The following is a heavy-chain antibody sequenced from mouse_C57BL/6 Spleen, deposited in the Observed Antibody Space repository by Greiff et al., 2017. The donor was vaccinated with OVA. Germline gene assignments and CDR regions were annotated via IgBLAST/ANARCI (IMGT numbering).Heavy chain of an antibody. D-gene: IGHD4-1*01. CDR2: IYYSGTI. Sequence: DVMLVESGPGLVKPSQTVFLTCTVTGISITTGNYRWSWIRQFPGNKLEWIGYIYYSGTITYNPSLTSRTTITRDTPKNQFFLEMNSLTAEDTATYYCARANWDVGDFDYWGQGTTLTVSS. J-gene: IGHJ2*01. V-gene: IGHV3-5*01. CDR3: ARANWDVGDFDY. CDR1: GISITTGNYR.